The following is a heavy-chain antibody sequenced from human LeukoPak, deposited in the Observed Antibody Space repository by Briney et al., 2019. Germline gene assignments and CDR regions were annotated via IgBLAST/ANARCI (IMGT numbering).Heavy chain of an antibody. V-gene: IGHV3-7*03. CDR1: GFTFSSYW. J-gene: IGHJ4*02. CDR3: ARDRVSSGWYFDY. Sequence: GGSLRLSCAASGFTFSSYWMSWVRQAPGKGLEWVANIKQDGSEKYYVDSLKGRFTISRDNAKNSLYLQMNSLRAEDTAVYYCARDRVSSGWYFDYWGQGTLVTVSS. CDR2: IKQDGSEK. D-gene: IGHD6-19*01.